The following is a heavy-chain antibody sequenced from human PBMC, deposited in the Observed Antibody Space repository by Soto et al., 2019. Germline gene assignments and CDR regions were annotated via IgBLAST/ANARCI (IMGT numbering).Heavy chain of an antibody. Sequence: QVQLQQWGAGLLKPSETLSLTCAVYGGSFSGYYWSWIRQPPGKGLEWIGEINHSGSTNYNPSLKSRVTISVDTSKHQFSLKLSSVTAADTAVYYCARGKVGYCSGGSCYSNIVYYFDYWGQGTLVTVSS. CDR3: ARGKVGYCSGGSCYSNIVYYFDY. V-gene: IGHV4-34*01. CDR2: INHSGST. D-gene: IGHD2-15*01. CDR1: GGSFSGYY. J-gene: IGHJ4*02.